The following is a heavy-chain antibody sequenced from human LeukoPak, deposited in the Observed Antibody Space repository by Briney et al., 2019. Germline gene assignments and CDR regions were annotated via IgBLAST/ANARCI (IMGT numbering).Heavy chain of an antibody. J-gene: IGHJ4*02. CDR3: ARDGSALFEY. Sequence: SETLSLTCTVSGGSISSYYWSWTRQPPGKGLEWIGYIYYSGSTNYNPSLKSRVTISVDTSKNQFSLKLSSVTAADTAVYYCARDGSALFEYWGQGTLVTVSS. CDR1: GGSISSYY. CDR2: IYYSGST. V-gene: IGHV4-59*01.